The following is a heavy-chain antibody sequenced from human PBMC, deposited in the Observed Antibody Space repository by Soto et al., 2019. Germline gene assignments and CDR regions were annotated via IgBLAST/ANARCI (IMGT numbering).Heavy chain of an antibody. J-gene: IGHJ4*02. CDR2: ISYDESEK. CDR1: GFTFSSYA. V-gene: IGHV3-30*04. CDR3: ARDWGRWELLPYY. D-gene: IGHD1-26*01. Sequence: QVQLVESGGGVVQPGRSLRLSCAASGFTFSSYAMHWVRQAPGKGLEWVAVISYDESEKYYADSVKGRFTISRDNSKNTRYLQMSSLRVEDTAIFYCARDWGRWELLPYYWGQGTLVTVSS.